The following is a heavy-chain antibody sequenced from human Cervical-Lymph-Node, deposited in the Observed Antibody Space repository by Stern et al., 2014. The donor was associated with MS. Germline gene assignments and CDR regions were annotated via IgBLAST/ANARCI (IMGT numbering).Heavy chain of an antibody. J-gene: IGHJ6*02. Sequence: QVQLVQSGAEVKKPGASVKVSCQASGYRFTSYGLTWVRQVSGQGLEWMGWISTYNGNPKYSEKFQGRVTMTTDTSTRTAYMELRSLRSDDTAVYYCARGPRAGDNYDDYGMDVWGQGTTVTVSS. V-gene: IGHV1-18*01. D-gene: IGHD2-21*01. CDR2: ISTYNGNP. CDR3: ARGPRAGDNYDDYGMDV. CDR1: GYRFTSYG.